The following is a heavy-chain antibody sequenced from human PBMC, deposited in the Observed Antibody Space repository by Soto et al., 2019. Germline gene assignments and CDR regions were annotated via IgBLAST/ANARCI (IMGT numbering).Heavy chain of an antibody. J-gene: IGHJ3*02. D-gene: IGHD1-20*01. CDR1: GGTISTYA. V-gene: IGHV1-69*12. Sequence: VLLVQSGAEVKQPGSSVKVSCKASGGTISTYAITWVRQAPGQGLEWVGGIIPIFRTPNYAQNLQGRVTITADESTSTAYMELSNLRSEDTAVYYCARGDGDHNAFDIWGQGTVVTVSS. CDR3: ARGDGDHNAFDI. CDR2: IIPIFRTP.